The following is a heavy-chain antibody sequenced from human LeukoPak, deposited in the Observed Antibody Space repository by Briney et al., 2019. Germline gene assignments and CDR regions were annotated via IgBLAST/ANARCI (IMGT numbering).Heavy chain of an antibody. V-gene: IGHV3-33*06. CDR1: GFTFSSYG. CDR2: IWYDGSNK. J-gene: IGHJ4*02. Sequence: QPGGSLRLSCAASGFTFSSYGMHWVRQAPGKGLGWVAVIWYDGSNKYYADSVKGRFTISRDNSKNTLYLQMNSLRAEDTAVYYCAKVGSGYDLNPFNYWGQGTLVTVSS. CDR3: AKVGSGYDLNPFNY. D-gene: IGHD5-12*01.